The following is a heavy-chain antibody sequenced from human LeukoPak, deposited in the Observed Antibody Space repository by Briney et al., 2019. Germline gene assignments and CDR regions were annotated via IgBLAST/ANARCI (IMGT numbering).Heavy chain of an antibody. J-gene: IGHJ6*02. Sequence: KSSETLSLTCTVSGGSISSYYWSWIRQPPGKGLEWIGYIHYSGSTNYNPSLKSRVTISVDTSKNQFSLKLSSVTAADTAVYYCARGKEYQLMGGYGMDVWGQGTTVTVSS. CDR3: ARGKEYQLMGGYGMDV. CDR2: IHYSGST. D-gene: IGHD2-2*01. V-gene: IGHV4-59*08. CDR1: GGSISSYY.